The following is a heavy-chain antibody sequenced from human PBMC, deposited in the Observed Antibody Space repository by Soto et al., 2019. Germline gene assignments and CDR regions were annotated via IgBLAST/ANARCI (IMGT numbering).Heavy chain of an antibody. CDR1: GYTFTSYY. Sequence: GASVKVSCKASGYTFTSYYMNWVRQAPGQGLEWLGIINPSGGYTTYAQRFLGRVTMTSDTSTSTVHMELGSLTSEDTAVYYCARGEGIVVETDPYDHWSQGTLVTVSS. J-gene: IGHJ4*02. CDR2: INPSGGYT. V-gene: IGHV1-46*03. D-gene: IGHD2-21*02. CDR3: ARGEGIVVETDPYDH.